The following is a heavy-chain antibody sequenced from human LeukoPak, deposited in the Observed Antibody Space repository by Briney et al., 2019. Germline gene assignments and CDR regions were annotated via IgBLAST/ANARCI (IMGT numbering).Heavy chain of an antibody. CDR2: INPRGGSA. J-gene: IGHJ4*02. CDR1: GYIFTSYY. V-gene: IGHV1-46*01. D-gene: IGHD5-24*01. Sequence: GASVKVSCKASGYIFTSYYIHWVRPAPGQGLEWMGIINPRGGSASNAQQFQGRVTLTSDVSTSTVYMELSTLRSEDTAVYFCARGGQMWMAPIDFDYWGQGTLVTVSS. CDR3: ARGGQMWMAPIDFDY.